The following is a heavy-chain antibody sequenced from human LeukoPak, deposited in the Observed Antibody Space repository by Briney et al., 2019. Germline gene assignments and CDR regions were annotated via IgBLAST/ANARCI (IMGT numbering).Heavy chain of an antibody. Sequence: GASVKVSCKTSGYTFTNYGLTWVRQAPGQGLEWMGWISPNNGNTNYAQNFQERVTMTTDRPTNTAYMELRSLRSDDTAMYYCARGSAAPDYWGQGTLVSVS. CDR2: ISPNNGNT. J-gene: IGHJ4*02. D-gene: IGHD6-13*01. V-gene: IGHV1-18*01. CDR1: GYTFTNYG. CDR3: ARGSAAPDY.